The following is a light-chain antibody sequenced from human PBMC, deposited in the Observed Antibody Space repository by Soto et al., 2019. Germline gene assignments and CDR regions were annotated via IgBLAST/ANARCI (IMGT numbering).Light chain of an antibody. CDR1: QNVNSN. J-gene: IGKJ1*01. CDR3: HHYNNGPRP. CDR2: GAS. Sequence: EIVMTQSPASLSVSPGERATLSCRASQNVNSNLAWYQQKPGQAPRFLIYGASTRATGIPARFSGSGSGTESTLTISSLQSEDFAVYYCHHYNNGPRPFGQGTKVDSK. V-gene: IGKV3-15*01.